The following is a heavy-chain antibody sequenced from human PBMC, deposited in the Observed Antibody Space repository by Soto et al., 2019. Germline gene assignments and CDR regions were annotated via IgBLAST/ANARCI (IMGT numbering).Heavy chain of an antibody. CDR3: ARHREDSDGRGVFES. V-gene: IGHV5-51*01. Sequence: GESLKISCPVSWYTFTTYWIGWVRQMPGKGLEWMGIIYPGDSDTRYSPSFQGQVTVSADKSISTAYLQWSSLKASDTAMYYCARHREDSDGRGVFESWGQGTPVSVSS. CDR1: WYTFTTYW. CDR2: IYPGDSDT. D-gene: IGHD2-15*01. J-gene: IGHJ4*02.